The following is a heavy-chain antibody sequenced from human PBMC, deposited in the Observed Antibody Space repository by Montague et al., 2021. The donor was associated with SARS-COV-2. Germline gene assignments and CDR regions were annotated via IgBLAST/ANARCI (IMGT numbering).Heavy chain of an antibody. V-gene: IGHV2-5*02. J-gene: IGHJ4*02. CDR1: GFSLSTIGVG. CDR2: IYWDDDK. Sequence: PALVKPTQTLTLTCTFSGFSLSTIGVGVGWIRQPPGKALEWLALIYWDDDKRYSPSLKSRLTITKDTSKNQVVLTMTNMDPVDTATYYCAHRRPGSGSYYFDYWGQGTLVTVSS. D-gene: IGHD3-10*01. CDR3: AHRRPGSGSYYFDY.